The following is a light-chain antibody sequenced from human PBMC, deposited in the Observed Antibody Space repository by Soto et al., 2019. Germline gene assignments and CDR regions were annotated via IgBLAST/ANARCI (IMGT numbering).Light chain of an antibody. CDR2: AAS. V-gene: IGKV1-39*01. J-gene: IGKJ4*01. CDR3: QQTFSTYVS. Sequence: EIQMTQFPSSLSASVGDIVTITCRASQTISSYLHWYQQKPGQAPKLLIYAASSLQSGVPSRFSGSGSGTEFTLTISSLQPEDFATYFCQQTFSTYVSFGGGTKVDIK. CDR1: QTISSY.